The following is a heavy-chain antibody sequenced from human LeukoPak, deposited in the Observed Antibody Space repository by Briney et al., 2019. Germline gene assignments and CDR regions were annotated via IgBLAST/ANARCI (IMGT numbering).Heavy chain of an antibody. J-gene: IGHJ5*02. CDR3: ARDRITMVRGVMVSWFDP. D-gene: IGHD3-10*01. Sequence: GGSLRLSCAASGFTVSINYMSWVRQAPGKGLERVSVIYSGGSTYYADSVKGRFTISRHNSKNTLYLQMNSLRAEDTAVYYCARDRITMVRGVMVSWFDPWGQGTLVTVSS. CDR1: GFTVSINY. V-gene: IGHV3-53*01. CDR2: IYSGGST.